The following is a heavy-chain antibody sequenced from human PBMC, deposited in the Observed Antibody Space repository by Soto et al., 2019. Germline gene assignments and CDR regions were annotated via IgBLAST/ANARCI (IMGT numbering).Heavy chain of an antibody. CDR1: GYTFSNYG. CDR3: ARVVPGAEAWFGP. V-gene: IGHV1-18*01. Sequence: EASVKVSCKTSGYTFSNYGITWVRQATGQRLEWLGWITLNSGGTNYAQKLHGRVSMTTDPSTTTAYMELRSLRSDDTAVYYCARVVPGAEAWFGPWGQGTLVTVSS. J-gene: IGHJ5*02. D-gene: IGHD2-2*01. CDR2: ITLNSGGT.